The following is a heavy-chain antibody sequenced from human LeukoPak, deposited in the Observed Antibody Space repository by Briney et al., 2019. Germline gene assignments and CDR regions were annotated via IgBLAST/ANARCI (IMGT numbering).Heavy chain of an antibody. CDR3: ARSYYDSSGYYSLGVLDI. CDR1: GYDFTFYW. J-gene: IGHJ3*02. V-gene: IGHV5-51*01. Sequence: GESLKISCKGSGYDFTFYWVAWVRQMPGKGLEWMGIIYPGDSDTRYSPSFQGQVTISADKSISTAYLQWNSLKASDTAMYYRARSYYDSSGYYSLGVLDIWGQGTVVTVSS. D-gene: IGHD3-22*01. CDR2: IYPGDSDT.